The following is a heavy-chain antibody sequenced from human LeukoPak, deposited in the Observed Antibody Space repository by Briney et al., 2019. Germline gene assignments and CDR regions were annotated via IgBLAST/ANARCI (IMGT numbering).Heavy chain of an antibody. CDR1: GFNFGIYS. CDR3: ARDLFGTYDSDY. J-gene: IGHJ4*02. Sequence: GGSLRLSCAASGFNFGIYSLNWVRQAPGKGLEWLSYISAGSTIYYADSVKRRFTISRDNANNLLYLQMNSLRAEDTAVYYCARDLFGTYDSDYWGQGILVTVSS. V-gene: IGHV3-48*01. D-gene: IGHD5-12*01. CDR2: ISAGSTI.